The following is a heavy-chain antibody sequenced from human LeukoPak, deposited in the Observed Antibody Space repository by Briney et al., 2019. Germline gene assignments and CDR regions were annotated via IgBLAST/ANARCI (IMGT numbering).Heavy chain of an antibody. Sequence: SEILSLTCTVSGGSISSGGYYWSWIRQRPWKGLEWIGYIYYSGSTYYNPSLKSRVTISVDTSKNQFSLKLSSVTAADTAVYYCARGSKYYDFWSGFFYFDYWGQGTLVTVSS. D-gene: IGHD3-3*01. CDR1: GGSISSGGYY. CDR2: IYYSGST. CDR3: ARGSKYYDFWSGFFYFDY. V-gene: IGHV4-31*03. J-gene: IGHJ4*02.